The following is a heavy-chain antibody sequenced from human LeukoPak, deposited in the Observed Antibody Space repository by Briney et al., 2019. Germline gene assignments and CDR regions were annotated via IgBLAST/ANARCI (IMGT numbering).Heavy chain of an antibody. CDR1: GFTFSSSA. Sequence: GGSLRLSCAASGFTFSSSAMSWVRQAPGKGLEWVSAISGSGGSTYYADSVKGRFTISRDNSKNTLYLQMNSLRAEDTAVYYCAKSSNFLERLLLPGAFDIWGQGTMVTVSS. J-gene: IGHJ3*02. CDR2: ISGSGGST. D-gene: IGHD3-3*01. CDR3: AKSSNFLERLLLPGAFDI. V-gene: IGHV3-23*01.